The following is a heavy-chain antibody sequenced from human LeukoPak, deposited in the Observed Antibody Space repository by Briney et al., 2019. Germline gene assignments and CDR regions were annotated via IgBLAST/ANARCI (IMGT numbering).Heavy chain of an antibody. D-gene: IGHD2-2*01. CDR2: IYFSGST. J-gene: IGHJ5*02. Sequence: SETLSLTCTASGGSISSRSYYWGWIRQPPEKGLEWIGSIYFSGSTYYNPSLKSRVTISVDTSKNKFSLKLSSVTAADTAVYYCASRGGCSSTSCYNWFDPWGQGTLVTVSS. CDR1: GGSISSRSYY. CDR3: ASRGGCSSTSCYNWFDP. V-gene: IGHV4-39*07.